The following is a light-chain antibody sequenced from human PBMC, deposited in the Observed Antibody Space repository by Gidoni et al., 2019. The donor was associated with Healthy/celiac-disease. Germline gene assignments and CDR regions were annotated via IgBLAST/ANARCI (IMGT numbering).Light chain of an antibody. V-gene: IGLV1-40*01. CDR3: QSYDSSLSGGV. CDR2: GNS. Sequence: QSVLTQPPSVSGAPGQTVTISCTGSSSNIGAGYDVHWYQQLPGTAPKLLLYGNSNRPSGVPDRFSGSKSGTSASLAITGLQAEDEADYYCQSYDSSLSGGVFGGGTKLTVL. J-gene: IGLJ3*02. CDR1: SSNIGAGYD.